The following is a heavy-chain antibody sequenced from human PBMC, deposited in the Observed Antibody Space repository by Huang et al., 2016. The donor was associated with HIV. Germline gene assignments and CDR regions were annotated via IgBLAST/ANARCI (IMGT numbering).Heavy chain of an antibody. D-gene: IGHD2-8*01. J-gene: IGHJ4*02. Sequence: QVQLVESGGGVVQPGRSLRLSCAASGFTFSSYAMHWVRQAPGRGLEWLAVISYDGSNKYYADSVKGRFTISRDNSKNTLYLQMNSLRAEDTAVYYCARGSRSNGVSSFDYWGQGTLVTVSS. CDR3: ARGSRSNGVSSFDY. V-gene: IGHV3-30-3*01. CDR2: ISYDGSNK. CDR1: GFTFSSYA.